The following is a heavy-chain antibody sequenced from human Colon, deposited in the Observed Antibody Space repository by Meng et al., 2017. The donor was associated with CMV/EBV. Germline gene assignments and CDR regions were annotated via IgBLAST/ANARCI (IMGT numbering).Heavy chain of an antibody. CDR2: IYYIEDT. CDR3: VLSKGTAMISN. CDR1: GGSVSNYF. J-gene: IGHJ4*02. Sequence: SETLSLTCSVSGGSVSNYFWSWIRQSPGRGLEWIGYIYYIEDTTYNPSLKSRVTMSIDTSKNQFSLKLTSVTAADTAVYYCVLSKGTAMISNWGQGTLVTVSS. D-gene: IGHD5-18*01. V-gene: IGHV4-59*02.